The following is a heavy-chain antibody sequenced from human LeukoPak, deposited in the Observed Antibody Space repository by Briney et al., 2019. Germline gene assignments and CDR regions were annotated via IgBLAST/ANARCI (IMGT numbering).Heavy chain of an antibody. V-gene: IGHV3-23*01. Sequence: GGSLRLSCAASGFTFSSYAMSWVRQAPGKGLEWVSAISGSGGSSYYADSVKGRFTISRDNSKNTLYLQMNSLRAEDTAVYYCAKADRIAVAYIDYWGQGTLVTVSS. J-gene: IGHJ4*02. CDR1: GFTFSSYA. CDR3: AKADRIAVAYIDY. D-gene: IGHD6-19*01. CDR2: ISGSGGSS.